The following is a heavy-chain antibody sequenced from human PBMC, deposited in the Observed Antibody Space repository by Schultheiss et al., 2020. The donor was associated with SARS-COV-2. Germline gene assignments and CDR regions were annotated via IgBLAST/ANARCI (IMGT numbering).Heavy chain of an antibody. V-gene: IGHV4-31*03. D-gene: IGHD6-13*01. CDR3: ARDAPKAAAGKWGYYYYGMDV. J-gene: IGHJ6*02. CDR2: IYHSGST. CDR1: GGSISSGGYY. Sequence: SETLSLTCTVSGGSISSGGYYWSWIRQHPGKGLEWIGEIYHSGSTNYNPSLKSRVTISVDKSKNQFSLKLSSVTAADTAVYYCARDAPKAAAGKWGYYYYGMDVWGQGTTVTVSS.